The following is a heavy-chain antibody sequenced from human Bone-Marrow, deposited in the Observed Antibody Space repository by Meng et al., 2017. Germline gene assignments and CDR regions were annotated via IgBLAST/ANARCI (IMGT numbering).Heavy chain of an antibody. CDR1: GGSISSSSYY. J-gene: IGHJ5*02. CDR2: IYYSRST. Sequence: GSLRLSCTVSGGSISSSSYYWGWIRQPPGKGLEWIGSIYYSRSTNYNPSLKSRVTISVDTSKNPFSLKLSAVTAADTAVYYCARGGLLWFGEFALWGQGTLVTVSS. CDR3: ARGGLLWFGEFAL. V-gene: IGHV4-39*07. D-gene: IGHD3-10*01.